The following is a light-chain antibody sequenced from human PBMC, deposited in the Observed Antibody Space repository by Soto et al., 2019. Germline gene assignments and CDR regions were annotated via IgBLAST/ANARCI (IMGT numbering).Light chain of an antibody. CDR1: QSITNS. V-gene: IGKV1-39*01. CDR2: AAS. Sequence: DIPMTQSPSSLSASLGDRVTITCRASQSITNSLNWYQKKPKKAPNLLIYAASTLQSGVPSRFSDSGSGTDYTLTYSSLQLEEFATYYCQQSYSTPRTSGQGTKVEI. CDR3: QQSYSTPRT. J-gene: IGKJ1*01.